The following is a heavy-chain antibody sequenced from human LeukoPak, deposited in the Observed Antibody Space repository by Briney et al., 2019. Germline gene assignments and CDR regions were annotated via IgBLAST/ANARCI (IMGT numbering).Heavy chain of an antibody. CDR3: ARGRRLGVVVPAAGIRWFDP. D-gene: IGHD2-2*01. Sequence: PSETLSLTCAVYGGSFSGYYWSWIRQPPGKGLEWIGEINHSGSTNYNPSLKSRVTMSVDTSKNQFSLKLSSVTAADTAVYYCARGRRLGVVVPAAGIRWFDPWGQGTLVTVSS. CDR1: GGSFSGYY. V-gene: IGHV4-34*01. J-gene: IGHJ5*02. CDR2: INHSGST.